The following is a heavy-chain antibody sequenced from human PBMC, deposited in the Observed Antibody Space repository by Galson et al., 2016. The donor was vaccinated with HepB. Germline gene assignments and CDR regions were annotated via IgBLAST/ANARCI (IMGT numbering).Heavy chain of an antibody. Sequence: SETLSLTCAVYGGSFSGYYWSWIRQPPGKGLEWIGKINNSGSTLYNPSLKSRATISVDTSKNQFSLNLNSVTAADTAVYYCASVRWFTSGWFQHWGQGTLVTVSS. CDR3: ASVRWFTSGWFQH. V-gene: IGHV4-34*01. J-gene: IGHJ1*01. CDR1: GGSFSGYY. D-gene: IGHD6-19*01. CDR2: INNSGST.